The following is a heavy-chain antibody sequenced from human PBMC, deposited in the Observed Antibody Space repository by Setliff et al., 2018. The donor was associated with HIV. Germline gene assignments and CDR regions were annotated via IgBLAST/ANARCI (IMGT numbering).Heavy chain of an antibody. V-gene: IGHV1-3*04. CDR1: GYSFSSHP. J-gene: IGHJ5*02. CDR2: IKTDNGDT. Sequence: EASVKVSCKASGYSFSSHPIHWVRQAPGQRPEWMGWIKTDNGDTQYSQKFRDRVTITRDTSADTVYMELSSLRSEDTAVYYCARDRCNGIKCYLYNWFDPWGQGTLVTVSS. D-gene: IGHD2-15*01. CDR3: ARDRCNGIKCYLYNWFDP.